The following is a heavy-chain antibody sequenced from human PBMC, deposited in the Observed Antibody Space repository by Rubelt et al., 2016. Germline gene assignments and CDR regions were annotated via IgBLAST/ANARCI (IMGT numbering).Heavy chain of an antibody. J-gene: IGHJ4*02. D-gene: IGHD3-22*01. V-gene: IGHV3-7*01. Sequence: EVQLVESGGGLVQPGESLRLSCAVSGLTFNTDWMSWVRQAPGKGLEWLASIKGDGSEKSYVDSVKGRFTISSDRAWKSLYLQMNSLGAEETAVYDCASNTPMIPGDYFDYWGQGTLVAVSS. CDR2: IKGDGSEK. CDR3: ASNTPMIPGDYFDY. CDR1: GLTFNTDW.